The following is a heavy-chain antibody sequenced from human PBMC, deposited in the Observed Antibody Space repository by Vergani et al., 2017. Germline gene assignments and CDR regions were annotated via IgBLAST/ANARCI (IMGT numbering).Heavy chain of an antibody. D-gene: IGHD3-10*01. CDR2: ISTSGGST. Sequence: EVQLLESGGGLVQPGGSLRLSCAASGFTFSSYAMSWVRQAPGKGLEWVSVISTSGGSTYYADSVKGRFTISRDNSKNTLYLQMNSLRADDTAVYYCASGGGYYGAGAWDYWGQGTLVTVSS. CDR1: GFTFSSYA. CDR3: ASGGGYYGAGAWDY. V-gene: IGHV3-23*01. J-gene: IGHJ4*02.